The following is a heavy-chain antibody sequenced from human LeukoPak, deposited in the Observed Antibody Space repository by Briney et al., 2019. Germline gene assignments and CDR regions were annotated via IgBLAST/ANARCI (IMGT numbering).Heavy chain of an antibody. D-gene: IGHD3-22*01. J-gene: IGHJ4*02. Sequence: GGSLRLSCAASGFTFSSYEMNWVRQAPGRRLEWVSYISSSGSTIYYAASVKGRFTISRDNAKNSLYLQMNILRAEDTAVYYCARDHYDSSGPKFLYFDYWGQGNLVTVSS. V-gene: IGHV3-48*03. CDR3: ARDHYDSSGPKFLYFDY. CDR1: GFTFSSYE. CDR2: ISSSGSTI.